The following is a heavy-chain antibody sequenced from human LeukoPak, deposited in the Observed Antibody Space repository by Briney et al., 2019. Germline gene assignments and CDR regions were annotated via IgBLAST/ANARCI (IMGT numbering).Heavy chain of an antibody. J-gene: IGHJ5*02. V-gene: IGHV4-39*01. CDR3: AGHDYSNYLRSGLDP. D-gene: IGHD4-11*01. CDR2: IYYSGST. CDR1: GGSISSSSYC. Sequence: PSETLSLTCTVSGGSISSSSYCWGCIRQPPGKGREWIVSIYYSGSTYYNPSLKSRLTISVYTSKNQFSLKLSCVTAADTAVYYCAGHDYSNYLRSGLDPWGEGTLVTASS.